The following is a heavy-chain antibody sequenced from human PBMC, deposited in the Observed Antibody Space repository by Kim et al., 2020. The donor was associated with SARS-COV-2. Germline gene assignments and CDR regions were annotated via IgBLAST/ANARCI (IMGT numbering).Heavy chain of an antibody. V-gene: IGHV2-5*01. Sequence: DKRYSPSLKSRLTITKDTSKNHVVLTMTNMDPVDTATYYCAHVLPLYGMDVWGQGTTVTVSS. J-gene: IGHJ6*02. D-gene: IGHD3-10*01. CDR2: DK. CDR3: AHVLPLYGMDV.